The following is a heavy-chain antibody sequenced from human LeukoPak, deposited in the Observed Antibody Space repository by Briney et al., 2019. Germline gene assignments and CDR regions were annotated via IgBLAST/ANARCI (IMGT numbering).Heavy chain of an antibody. Sequence: GGSLRLSCAASGFTVSSNYMSWVRQAPGKGLEWVATIKTDGSEQHYVDSVKGRFTISRDNAKDSLYLQINSLRAEDTAVYYCARDVGWLQSDYWGQGTLVTVSS. D-gene: IGHD5-24*01. J-gene: IGHJ4*02. CDR1: GFTVSSNY. CDR2: IKTDGSEQ. V-gene: IGHV3-7*01. CDR3: ARDVGWLQSDY.